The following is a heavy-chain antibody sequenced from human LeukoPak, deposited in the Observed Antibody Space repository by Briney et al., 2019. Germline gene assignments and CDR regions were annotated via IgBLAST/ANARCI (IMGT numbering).Heavy chain of an antibody. V-gene: IGHV1-46*01. Sequence: ASVKVSCKASGYSFTSNYIHWVRQAPGQGLEWMGMIYPRDGSTSYAQRFQDRVTVTRDTSTSTVHMELSSLRSEDTAVYYCARDIGIRDYWGQGTLVTVSS. CDR3: ARDIGIRDY. CDR1: GYSFTSNY. J-gene: IGHJ4*02. CDR2: IYPRDGST. D-gene: IGHD1-14*01.